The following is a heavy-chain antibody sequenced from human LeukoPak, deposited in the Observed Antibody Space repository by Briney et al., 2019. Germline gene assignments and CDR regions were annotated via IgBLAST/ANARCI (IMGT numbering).Heavy chain of an antibody. V-gene: IGHV3-66*01. J-gene: IGHJ4*02. CDR3: ARSLIYGSGSYYAY. D-gene: IGHD3-10*01. CDR1: GFTVSSDY. Sequence: PGRSLRLSCAASGFTVSSDYMSWVRQAPGKGLEWVSVIYSGGSTYYADSVKGRFTISRDNSKNTLYLQMNSLRAEDTAVYYCARSLIYGSGSYYAYWGQGTLVTVSS. CDR2: IYSGGST.